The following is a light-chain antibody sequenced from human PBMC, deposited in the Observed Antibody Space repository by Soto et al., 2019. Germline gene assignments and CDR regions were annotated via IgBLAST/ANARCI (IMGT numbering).Light chain of an antibody. Sequence: QSALTQPASVSGSPGQSFTISCTGTSSDVGAYHSVSWYQQHPGKAPKLIILNVSNRPSGVSDRFSGSKSGTTASLTIAGLQAEDEADYYCSSFTDTGTVMFGGGTKLTVL. CDR2: NVS. CDR3: SSFTDTGTVM. V-gene: IGLV2-14*03. J-gene: IGLJ3*02. CDR1: SSDVGAYHS.